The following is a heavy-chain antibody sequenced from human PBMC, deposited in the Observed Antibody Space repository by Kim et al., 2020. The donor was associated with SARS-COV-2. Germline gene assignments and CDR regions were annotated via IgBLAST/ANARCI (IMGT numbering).Heavy chain of an antibody. Sequence: GGSLRLSCAASGFTFSSYWMSWVRQAPGKGLEWVANIKQDGSEKYYVDSVKGRFTISRDNAKNSLYLQMNSLRAEDTAVYYCARDGDGMSFLVDIVVVPAAAQPDYWGQGTLVTVSS. CDR2: IKQDGSEK. CDR1: GFTFSSYW. CDR3: ARDGDGMSFLVDIVVVPAAAQPDY. D-gene: IGHD2-2*03. J-gene: IGHJ4*02. V-gene: IGHV3-7*01.